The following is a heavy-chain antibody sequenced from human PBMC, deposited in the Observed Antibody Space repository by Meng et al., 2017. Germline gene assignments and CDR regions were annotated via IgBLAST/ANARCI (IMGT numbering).Heavy chain of an antibody. Sequence: GESLKISCAASGFTFDDYGMSWVRQAPGKGLEWVSGINWNGGSTGYADSVKGRFTISRDNAKNSLYLQMNSLRAEDTALYYCARGVGDIVVVVAATKPDYYFDYWGQGTQVTSYS. D-gene: IGHD2-15*01. CDR3: ARGVGDIVVVVAATKPDYYFDY. J-gene: IGHJ4*01. CDR1: GFTFDDYG. CDR2: INWNGGST. V-gene: IGHV3-20*04.